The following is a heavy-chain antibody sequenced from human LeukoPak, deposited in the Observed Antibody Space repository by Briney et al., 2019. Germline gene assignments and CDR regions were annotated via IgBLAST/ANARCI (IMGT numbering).Heavy chain of an antibody. D-gene: IGHD2-8*01. CDR1: GFTFSNAW. CDR3: VSQWFDY. CDR2: IKTKTDGGTT. J-gene: IGHJ4*02. Sequence: GGSLRLSCAASGFTFSNAWMNWVRQAPGKGLERVARIKTKTDGGTTDYAAPVKGRFTISRDDSKNTAYLQMNSLKTEDTAVYYCVSQWFDYWGQGTLVTVSS. V-gene: IGHV3-15*01.